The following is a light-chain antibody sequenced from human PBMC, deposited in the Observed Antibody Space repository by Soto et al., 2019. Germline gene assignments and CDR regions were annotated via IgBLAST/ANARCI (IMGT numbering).Light chain of an antibody. CDR2: GNS. J-gene: IGLJ1*01. V-gene: IGLV1-40*01. CDR1: SSNIGAGYD. CDR3: QPSDSRLTLRV. Sequence: QSVLTQPPSVSGAPGQRVTISCTGSSSNIGAGYDVHWYQQLPGTAPKLLIYGNSNRPSGVPDRFSGSKSGTSASLAITGLQADDEADYSCQPSDSRLTLRVFGTGTTVTVL.